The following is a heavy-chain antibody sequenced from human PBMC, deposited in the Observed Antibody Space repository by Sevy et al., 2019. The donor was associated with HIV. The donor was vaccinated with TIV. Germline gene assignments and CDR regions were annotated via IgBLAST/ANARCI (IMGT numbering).Heavy chain of an antibody. Sequence: GGSLRLSCAASGFTFRNAWMSWVRQAPGKGLEWIGRIKSKTDGGTTDYAAPVKDRFTISRDDSKNTLYLQMNSLKAEDSAGYYCTTDWWILLWFLVWGQGTLVTVSS. CDR2: IKSKTDGGTT. V-gene: IGHV3-15*01. D-gene: IGHD5-18*01. CDR3: TTDWWILLWFLV. CDR1: GFTFRNAW. J-gene: IGHJ4*02.